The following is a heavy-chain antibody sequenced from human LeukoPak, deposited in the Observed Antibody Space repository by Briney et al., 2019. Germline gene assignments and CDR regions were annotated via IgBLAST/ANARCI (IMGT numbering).Heavy chain of an antibody. D-gene: IGHD6-19*01. CDR1: GFTFSSYG. Sequence: AGGSLRLSCAASGFTFSSYGMHWVRQAPGKGLEWVAVISYDGSNKYYADSVKGRFTISRDNSKNTLYLQMNSLRAEDTAVYYCANGGGAQWLVPVDFQHWGQGTLVTVSS. J-gene: IGHJ1*01. V-gene: IGHV3-30*18. CDR3: ANGGGAQWLVPVDFQH. CDR2: ISYDGSNK.